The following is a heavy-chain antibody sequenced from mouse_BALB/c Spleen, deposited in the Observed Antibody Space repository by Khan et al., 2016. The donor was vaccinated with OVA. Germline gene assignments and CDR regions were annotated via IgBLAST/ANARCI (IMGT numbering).Heavy chain of an antibody. Sequence: QVQLQQSGAELVKPGASVKLSCKTSGYTFTSYWIQWVKQRPGQGLGWIGQIFPGTGTTYYNENFKGKATLTVDPSSSTAYMQLSSLTSEDCAVYSCARGYFGNYEFVYWGQGTLVTVSP. V-gene: IGHV1S132*01. J-gene: IGHJ3*01. CDR3: ARGYFGNYEFVY. CDR1: GYTFTSYW. D-gene: IGHD2-1*01. CDR2: IFPGTGTT.